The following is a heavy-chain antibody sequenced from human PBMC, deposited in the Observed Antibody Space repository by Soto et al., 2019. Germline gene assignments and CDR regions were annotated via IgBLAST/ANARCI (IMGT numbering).Heavy chain of an antibody. CDR3: ARSGPFVVVPAANAYDI. Sequence: ASVKVSCKAAGYTFTSYDINWVRQATGQGLEWMGWMNPNSGNTGYAQKFQGRVTMTRNTSISTAYMELRSLRSDDTAVYYCARSGPFVVVPAANAYDIWGQGTMVT. CDR2: MNPNSGNT. J-gene: IGHJ3*02. D-gene: IGHD2-2*01. CDR1: GYTFTSYD. V-gene: IGHV1-8*01.